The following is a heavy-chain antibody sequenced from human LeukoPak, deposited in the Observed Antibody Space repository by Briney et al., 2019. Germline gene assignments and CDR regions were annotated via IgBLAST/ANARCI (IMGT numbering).Heavy chain of an antibody. CDR2: IYTSGST. D-gene: IGHD6-25*01. CDR3: ARVGRGSGGFDY. V-gene: IGHV4-4*07. Sequence: SETLSLTCTVSGGSISGYYWNWIRQPAGRGLEWIGRIYTSGSTNYNPSLKSRVTMSVDTSKNQFSLELSSVTAADTAVYYCARVGRGSGGFDYWGQGTLVTVSS. J-gene: IGHJ4*02. CDR1: GGSISGYY.